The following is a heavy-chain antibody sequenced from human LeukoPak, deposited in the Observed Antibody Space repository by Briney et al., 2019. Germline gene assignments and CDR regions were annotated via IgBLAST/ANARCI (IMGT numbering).Heavy chain of an antibody. CDR2: ISWNSGSI. Sequence: PGRSLRLSCAASGFTFDDYAMHWVRQAPGKGLEWVSGISWNSGSIGYADSVKGRFTISRDNAKKSLYLQMNSLRAEDTALYYCAKGIGWLVALDYWGQGTLVTVSS. D-gene: IGHD6-19*01. CDR3: AKGIGWLVALDY. J-gene: IGHJ4*02. V-gene: IGHV3-9*01. CDR1: GFTFDDYA.